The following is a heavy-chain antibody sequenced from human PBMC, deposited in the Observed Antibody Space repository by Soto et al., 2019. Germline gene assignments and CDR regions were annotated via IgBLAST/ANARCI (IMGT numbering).Heavy chain of an antibody. CDR1: GGSVSNFY. CDR3: ARSSHKESWFDP. J-gene: IGHJ5*02. CDR2: IYTSGST. V-gene: IGHV4-4*07. Sequence: SETLSLTCTVSGGSVSNFYWNWIRQPAGKRLEWIGRIYTSGSTNYNPSLRSRVTMSIDTSRNQFSLKLNSVTAADTAVYYCARSSHKESWFDPWGQGTLVTVPQ. D-gene: IGHD6-13*01.